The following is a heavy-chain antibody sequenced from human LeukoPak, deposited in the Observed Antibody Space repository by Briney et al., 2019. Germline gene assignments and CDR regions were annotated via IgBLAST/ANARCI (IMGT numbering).Heavy chain of an antibody. D-gene: IGHD3-10*01. CDR1: GFTFDDCA. J-gene: IGHJ4*02. CDR3: AKDLLIRGLITTFDY. CDR2: ISWNSGSI. V-gene: IGHV3-9*01. Sequence: GRSLRLSCVASGFTFDDCAMHWVRQAPGKGLEWVSGISWNSGSIGYADSVKGRFTISRDNAKNSLYLQMNSLIPEDTAFYYCAKDLLIRGLITTFDYWGQGTLVTVSS.